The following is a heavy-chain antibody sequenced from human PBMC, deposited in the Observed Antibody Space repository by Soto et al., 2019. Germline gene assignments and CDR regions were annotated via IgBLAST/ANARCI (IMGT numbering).Heavy chain of an antibody. CDR1: EGSISTYDW. CDR2: MFHSGGA. D-gene: IGHD1-1*01. Sequence: ENVSLTCVVSEGSISTYDWWTWVRQPPGKGLEWIGKMFHSGGADYSPSLKSRVTISADSSKNQFSLRLTAVTAADTAVYYFATGNAASTTDYRGQAILVSVFS. J-gene: IGHJ4*02. CDR3: ATGNAASTTDY. V-gene: IGHV4-4*02.